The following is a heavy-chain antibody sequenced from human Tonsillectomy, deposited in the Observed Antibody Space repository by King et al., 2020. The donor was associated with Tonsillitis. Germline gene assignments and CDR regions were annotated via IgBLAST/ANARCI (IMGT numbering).Heavy chain of an antibody. CDR3: ARYVSGSFDY. CDR1: GGSISSGDHY. D-gene: IGHD1-26*01. Sequence: QLQESGPGVVKPSETLSLTFTVSGGSISSGDHYWAWIRQPPGKGLERLAYMYYIGTTFYNPSLKSRITISGGTSENRFSLKLSSVTAADTAVYFCARYVSGSFDYWGQGALVTVSS. J-gene: IGHJ4*02. CDR2: MYYIGTT. V-gene: IGHV4-39*01.